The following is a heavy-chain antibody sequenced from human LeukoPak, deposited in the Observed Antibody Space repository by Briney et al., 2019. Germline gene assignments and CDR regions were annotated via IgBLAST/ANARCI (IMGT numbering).Heavy chain of an antibody. V-gene: IGHV3-21*01. CDR1: GFTFSTYN. CDR3: VRSCSISGSCYGLFDY. CDR2: ISTSSNYI. Sequence: GGSLRLSCAASGFTFSTYNMNWVRQAPGKGPEWVSSISTSSNYIYYADSVKGRFTISRDNAKNSLYLQMNSLRVEDTDVYYCVRSCSISGSCYGLFDYWGQGTLVTVSS. J-gene: IGHJ4*02. D-gene: IGHD2-2*01.